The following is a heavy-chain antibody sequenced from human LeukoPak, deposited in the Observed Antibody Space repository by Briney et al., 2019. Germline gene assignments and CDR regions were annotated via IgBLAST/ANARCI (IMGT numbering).Heavy chain of an antibody. D-gene: IGHD3-22*01. J-gene: IGHJ4*02. CDR1: GFTFSSYG. Sequence: GGSLRLSCAASGFTFSSYGMSWVRQAPGKGLEWVSVIYSGGSTYYADSVKGRFTISRDNSKNTLYLQMNSLRAEDTAVYYYARELHSSGYPYFDYWGQGTLVTVSS. CDR2: IYSGGST. V-gene: IGHV3-66*01. CDR3: ARELHSSGYPYFDY.